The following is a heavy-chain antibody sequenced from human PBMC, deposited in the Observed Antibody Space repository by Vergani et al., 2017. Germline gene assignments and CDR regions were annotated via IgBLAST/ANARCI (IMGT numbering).Heavy chain of an antibody. CDR1: GYSFINYW. J-gene: IGHJ4*02. V-gene: IGHV5-51*01. CDR2: IYPGDSDT. D-gene: IGHD3-16*01. Sequence: EVQLVQSGAEVKKPGESLKISCKSSGYSFINYWIGWVRQMPGKGLEWMGIIYPGDSDTRYSPSIQGQVTISADKSISTAYLQWSSLKASDTAMYYCARWHLSWGKPADYWGQGTLVTVSS. CDR3: ARWHLSWGKPADY.